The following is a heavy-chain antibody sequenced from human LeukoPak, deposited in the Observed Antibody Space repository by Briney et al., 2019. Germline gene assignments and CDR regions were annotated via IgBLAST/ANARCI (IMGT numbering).Heavy chain of an antibody. CDR2: INGSGGST. V-gene: IGHV3-23*01. D-gene: IGHD3-3*01. Sequence: GGSLRLSCAASGFTFSSYAMSWVRQAPGKGLEWVSAINGSGGSTYYADSVKGRFTISRDNSKNSLYLQMNSLRAEDKAVYYCARALMRFGLLSGYYPDYWGQGTLVTVSS. J-gene: IGHJ4*02. CDR3: ARALMRFGLLSGYYPDY. CDR1: GFTFSSYA.